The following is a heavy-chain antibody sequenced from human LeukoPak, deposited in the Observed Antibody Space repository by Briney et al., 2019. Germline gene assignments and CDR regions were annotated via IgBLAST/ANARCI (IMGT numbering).Heavy chain of an antibody. D-gene: IGHD3-10*01. J-gene: IGHJ4*02. CDR2: ISYDGSNK. Sequence: GGSLRLSCAASGFTFSSYAMHWVRQAPGKGLEWVAVISYDGSNKYYADSVKGRFTISRDNSKNTLYLQMNSLRAEDTAVYYCARVDYGSGSYSFDYWGQGTLVTVSS. CDR1: GFTFSSYA. V-gene: IGHV3-30-3*01. CDR3: ARVDYGSGSYSFDY.